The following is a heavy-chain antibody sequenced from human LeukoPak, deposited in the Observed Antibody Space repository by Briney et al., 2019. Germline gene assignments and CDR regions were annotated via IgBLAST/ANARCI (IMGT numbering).Heavy chain of an antibody. V-gene: IGHV1-2*02. CDR3: ARGHRITIFGVVIHQYFQH. Sequence: ASVKVSCKASGYTFTGYYMHWVRQAPGQGLEWMGWINPNSGGTNYAQKFQGRVTMTRDTSISTAYMELSRLRSDDTAVYSCARGHRITIFGVVIHQYFQHWGQGTLVTVSS. CDR2: INPNSGGT. CDR1: GYTFTGYY. D-gene: IGHD3-3*01. J-gene: IGHJ1*01.